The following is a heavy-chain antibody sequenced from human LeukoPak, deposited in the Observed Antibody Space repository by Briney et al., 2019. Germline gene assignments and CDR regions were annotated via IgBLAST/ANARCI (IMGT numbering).Heavy chain of an antibody. D-gene: IGHD3-22*01. Sequence: GGSLRLSCTASGFTFSTFHMHWVRQAPGKGLEWVSAISGSGGSTYYADSVKGRFTISRDNSKNTLYLQMNSLRAEDTAVYYCAKDREYYYDSSGYYDFDYWGQGTLVTVSS. J-gene: IGHJ4*02. V-gene: IGHV3-23*01. CDR1: GFTFSTFH. CDR3: AKDREYYYDSSGYYDFDY. CDR2: ISGSGGST.